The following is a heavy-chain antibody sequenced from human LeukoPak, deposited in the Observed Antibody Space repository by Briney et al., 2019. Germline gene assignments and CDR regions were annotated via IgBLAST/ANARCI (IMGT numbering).Heavy chain of an antibody. CDR2: IVGDGRQK. J-gene: IGHJ3*02. V-gene: IGHV3-7*03. CDR3: ATDMAFSAFDI. CDR1: GFSFTNYW. Sequence: GGSLRLSCIASGFSFTNYWMVWIRQAPGKGLEWVASIVGDGRQKDYVDSVKGRFTISRDNARNSLFLQLNSLRTEDTALYYCATDMAFSAFDIWGHGTMVIVSS. D-gene: IGHD3-3*02.